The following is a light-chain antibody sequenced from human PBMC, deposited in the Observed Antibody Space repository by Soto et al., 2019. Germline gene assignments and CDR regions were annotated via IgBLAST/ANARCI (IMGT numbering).Light chain of an antibody. Sequence: QSVLTQPPSASGTPGQTITISCYGSNSDIGSHSVDWYQQFPGRTPRLLINSNDQRPSGVPDRFSGSKSGTSATLAISGLRSEDEADYYCATWADSLNGVVFGGGTKLTVL. J-gene: IGLJ2*01. CDR1: NSDIGSHS. V-gene: IGLV1-44*01. CDR2: SND. CDR3: ATWADSLNGVV.